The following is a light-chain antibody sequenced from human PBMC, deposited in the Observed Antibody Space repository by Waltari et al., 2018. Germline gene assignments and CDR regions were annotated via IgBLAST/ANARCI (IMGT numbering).Light chain of an antibody. CDR1: QAISSW. J-gene: IGKJ4*01. CDR2: AAS. CDR3: QQAKTFPLT. V-gene: IGKV1-12*01. Sequence: IQMTQSPSPVSASVGDTVAITCRSSQAISSWLAWYQQKPGKAPELLIYAASSLQSGVPSRFSGSGSGTDFTLTITSLQPEDFAIYYCQQAKTFPLTFGGGTKVEIK.